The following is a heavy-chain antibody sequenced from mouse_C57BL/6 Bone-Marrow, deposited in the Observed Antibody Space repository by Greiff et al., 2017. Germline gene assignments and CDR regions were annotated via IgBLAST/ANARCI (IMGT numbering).Heavy chain of an antibody. J-gene: IGHJ4*01. Sequence: QVQLQQPGAELVRPGTSVKLSCKASGYTFTSYWMHWVKQRPGQGLEWIGVIDPSDSYTNYNQQFKGKSTLTVDTSSSKAYMQRSSLTSEYSAVYYCARFPFITTVVGPMDYWGQGTSVTVSS. CDR2: IDPSDSYT. CDR3: ARFPFITTVVGPMDY. CDR1: GYTFTSYW. D-gene: IGHD1-1*01. V-gene: IGHV1-59*01.